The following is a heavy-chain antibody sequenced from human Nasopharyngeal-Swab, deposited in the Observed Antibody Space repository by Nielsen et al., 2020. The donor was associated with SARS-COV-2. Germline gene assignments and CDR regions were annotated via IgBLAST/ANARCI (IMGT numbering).Heavy chain of an antibody. CDR1: GFIFSRHG. V-gene: IGHV3-30*18. J-gene: IGHJ4*02. CDR2: LSHDRTDE. D-gene: IGHD6-19*01. Sequence: GGSLRLSCAASGFIFSRHGMHWVRQAPGKGLEWLAILSHDRTDEFYADSVKGRFTVSRDNSKNTLYLQMNNLRTDDTAIYYCAKERTVAGPQGGFDFWGQRTLVTVSS. CDR3: AKERTVAGPQGGFDF.